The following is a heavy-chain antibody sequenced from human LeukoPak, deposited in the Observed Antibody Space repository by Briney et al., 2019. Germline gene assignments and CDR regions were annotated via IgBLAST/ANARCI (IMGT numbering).Heavy chain of an antibody. D-gene: IGHD2-15*01. CDR1: GFTFSRYA. V-gene: IGHV3-64D*06. CDR3: VKGQYDDCSGGSCYGY. J-gene: IGHJ4*02. Sequence: TGGPLRLSCSASGFTFSRYAMHWVRQAPGKGLEYVSPISSNGGSTYYADSVKGRFTISRDNSKDTLYLQMSSLRAEDAAVYYCVKGQYDDCSGGSCYGYWGQGTLVTVSS. CDR2: ISSNGGST.